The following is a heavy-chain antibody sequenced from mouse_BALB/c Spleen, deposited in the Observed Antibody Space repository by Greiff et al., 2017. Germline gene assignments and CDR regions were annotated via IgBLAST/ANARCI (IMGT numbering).Heavy chain of an antibody. CDR3: ARGRDYYGSSYVHAMDY. J-gene: IGHJ4*01. CDR2: ISNLAYSI. V-gene: IGHV5-15*02. CDR1: GFTFSDYG. Sequence: EVHLVESGGGLVQPGGSRKLSCAASGFTFSDYGMAWVRQAPGKGPEWVAFISNLAYSIYYADTVTGRFTISRENAKNTLYLEMSSLRSEDTAMYYCARGRDYYGSSYVHAMDYWGQGTSVTVSS. D-gene: IGHD1-1*01.